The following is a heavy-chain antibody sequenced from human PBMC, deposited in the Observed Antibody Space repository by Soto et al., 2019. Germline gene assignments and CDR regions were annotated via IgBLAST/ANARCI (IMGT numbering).Heavy chain of an antibody. CDR3: ARHSLGYCSSTGCLYYYYGMDV. V-gene: IGHV5-51*01. Sequence: GESLKISCKGSGYSFTSYWIGWVRQMPGKGLEWMGIIYPGDSDTRYSPSFQGQVTISADKSISTAYLQWSSLKASDTAMYYCARHSLGYCSSTGCLYYYYGMDVWGQGTTVTVSS. CDR1: GYSFTSYW. J-gene: IGHJ6*02. CDR2: IYPGDSDT. D-gene: IGHD2-2*01.